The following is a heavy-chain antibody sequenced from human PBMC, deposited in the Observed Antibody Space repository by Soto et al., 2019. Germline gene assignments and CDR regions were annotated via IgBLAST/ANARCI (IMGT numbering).Heavy chain of an antibody. D-gene: IGHD6-19*01. CDR1: GFTFSSYG. Sequence: PGGSLRLPCAASGFTFSSYGMHWVRQAPGKGLEWVAVISYDGSNKYYVDSVKGRFTISRDNSKNTLYLQMNSLRAEDTAVYYCAKVQAVAGQGYWGQGTLVTVSS. CDR3: AKVQAVAGQGY. CDR2: ISYDGSNK. V-gene: IGHV3-30*18. J-gene: IGHJ4*02.